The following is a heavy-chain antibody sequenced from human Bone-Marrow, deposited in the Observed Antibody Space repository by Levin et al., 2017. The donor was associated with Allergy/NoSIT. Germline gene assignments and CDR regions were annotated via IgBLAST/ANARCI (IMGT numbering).Heavy chain of an antibody. CDR3: ARGWYIPRGHYGSGSVHWFDP. V-gene: IGHV4-59*01. J-gene: IGHJ5*02. CDR1: GGSISSYY. CDR2: IYYSGST. D-gene: IGHD3-10*01. Sequence: PSETLSLTCTVSGGSISSYYWSWIRQPPGKGLEWIGYIYYSGSTNYNPSLKSRVTISVDTSKNQFSLKLSSVTAADTAVYYCARGWYIPRGHYGSGSVHWFDPWGQGTLVTVSS.